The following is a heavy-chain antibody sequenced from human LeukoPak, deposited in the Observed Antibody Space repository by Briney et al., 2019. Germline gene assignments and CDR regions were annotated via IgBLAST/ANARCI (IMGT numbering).Heavy chain of an antibody. CDR1: GYTFTAYY. J-gene: IGHJ5*02. CDR2: INPNSGGT. CDR3: AREIRYCSGGRCLGLSWFDP. Sequence: ASVKVSCKASGYTFTAYYIHWVRQAPEQGLEWMGWINPNSGGTNYAQKFQGRVTMTRDTSISTAYMELSRLRSDDTAVYYCAREIRYCSGGRCLGLSWFDPWGQGTLVTVSS. D-gene: IGHD2-15*01. V-gene: IGHV1-2*02.